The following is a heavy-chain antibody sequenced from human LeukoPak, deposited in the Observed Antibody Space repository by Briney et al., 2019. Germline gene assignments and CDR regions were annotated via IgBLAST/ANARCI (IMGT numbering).Heavy chain of an antibody. J-gene: IGHJ4*02. Sequence: SVKVSCKASGGTFSSYAISWVRQAPGQGLEWMGGIIPIFGTANYAQKFQGRVTITADESTSTAYMELSSLRSEDTAVYYCARGRWVGTTQAYYLDYWGQGTLVTVSS. CDR1: GGTFSSYA. V-gene: IGHV1-69*13. CDR3: ARGRWVGTTQAYYLDY. CDR2: IIPIFGTA. D-gene: IGHD1-26*01.